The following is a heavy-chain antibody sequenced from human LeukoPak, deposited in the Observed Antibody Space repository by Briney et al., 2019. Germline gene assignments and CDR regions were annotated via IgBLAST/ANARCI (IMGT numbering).Heavy chain of an antibody. CDR1: GFTFSSYG. J-gene: IGHJ4*02. CDR2: IRYDGSKK. Sequence: GGSLRLSCAASGFTFSSYGMNWVRQAPGKGLEWVAFIRYDGSKKYSADSVKGRFTISRDNSKNTLYLQMNSLRAEDTAVYYCAKDYNRAYYYGSGFDYWAQGTLVTVSS. V-gene: IGHV3-30*02. CDR3: AKDYNRAYYYGSGFDY. D-gene: IGHD3-10*01.